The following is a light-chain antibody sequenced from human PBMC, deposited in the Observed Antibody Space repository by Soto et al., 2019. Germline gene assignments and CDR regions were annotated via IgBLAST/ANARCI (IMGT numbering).Light chain of an antibody. CDR3: QQRTNWPRT. CDR2: DTF. V-gene: IGKV3-11*01. J-gene: IGKJ1*01. Sequence: ELVLPPSPGTLSLSPGESAPLSCRASQSVSSSYLAWYQQKPGQAPRLLIYDTFKRATGIPARFSGSGSGTDFTLTISSLEPEDFAVYYCQQRTNWPRTFGQGTKVDI. CDR1: QSVSSSY.